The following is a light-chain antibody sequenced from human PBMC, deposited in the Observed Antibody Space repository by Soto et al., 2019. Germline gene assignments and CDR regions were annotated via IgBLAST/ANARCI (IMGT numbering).Light chain of an antibody. CDR1: QSVSSN. J-gene: IGKJ1*01. Sequence: EIVLTQSPATLSLSPGERGTLSCRASQSVSSNLAWYQQKPGQAPRLLIYAASTRATGIPARFSGSGSGTEFTLTISSLQSEDFAVYYCQQYNIWWAFGQGTKVDIK. V-gene: IGKV3-15*01. CDR3: QQYNIWWA. CDR2: AAS.